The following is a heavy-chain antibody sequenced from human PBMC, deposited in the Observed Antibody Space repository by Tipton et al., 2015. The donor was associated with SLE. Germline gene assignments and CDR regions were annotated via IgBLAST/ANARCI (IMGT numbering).Heavy chain of an antibody. CDR3: ARDLSSAYYYADYFDY. J-gene: IGHJ4*02. D-gene: IGHD3-22*01. V-gene: IGHV4-61*02. Sequence: TLSPTCTVSGGSISSGSYYWSWIRQPAGKGLEWIGRIYTSGSTNYNPSLKSRVTISVDTSKNQFSLKLSSVTAADTAVYYCARDLSSAYYYADYFDYWGQGTLVTVSS. CDR1: GGSISSGSYY. CDR2: IYTSGST.